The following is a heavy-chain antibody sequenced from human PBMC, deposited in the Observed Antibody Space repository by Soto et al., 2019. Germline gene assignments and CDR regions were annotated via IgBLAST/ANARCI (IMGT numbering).Heavy chain of an antibody. CDR2: ISDSGKQK. CDR3: AKDRSHSWTFDS. D-gene: IGHD6-13*01. V-gene: IGHV3-30*18. J-gene: IGHJ4*02. Sequence: QVQLVESGGGVVQPGTSLRLSCAASGFTFRSYGMHWIRQAPGKGLEWVAVISDSGKQKYYADSVKGRFTISRDYSKNTVYLEMSSLRTEDTALYYCAKDRSHSWTFDSWGQGTLVTVSS. CDR1: GFTFRSYG.